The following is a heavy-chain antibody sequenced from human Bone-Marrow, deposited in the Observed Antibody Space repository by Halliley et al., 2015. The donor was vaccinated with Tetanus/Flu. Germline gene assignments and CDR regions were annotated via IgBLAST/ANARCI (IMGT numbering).Heavy chain of an antibody. Sequence: MGVMCPRGGTTTYAQKFQGRVTLARDTSTITVYMYLDTLRSDDTAVYYCARDAASPYGDYFDYWGQGTQVTVSS. CDR3: ARDAASPYGDYFDY. D-gene: IGHD3-10*01. CDR2: MCPRGGTT. J-gene: IGHJ4*02. V-gene: IGHV1-46*01.